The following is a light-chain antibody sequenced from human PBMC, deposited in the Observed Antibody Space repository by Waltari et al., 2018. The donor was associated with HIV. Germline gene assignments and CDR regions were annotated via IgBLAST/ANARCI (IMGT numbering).Light chain of an antibody. CDR2: YDS. V-gene: IGLV3-21*04. CDR1: NTGSKR. CDR3: QVWDSSSDAYV. Sequence: SYVLAQPPSVSVAPGKTARITWGGNNTGSKRLHCYQQKPGQAPVVVIYYDSDRPSGIPERFSGSNSGNTATLTISRVEAGDEADYYCQVWDSSSDAYVFGTGTKVTVL. J-gene: IGLJ1*01.